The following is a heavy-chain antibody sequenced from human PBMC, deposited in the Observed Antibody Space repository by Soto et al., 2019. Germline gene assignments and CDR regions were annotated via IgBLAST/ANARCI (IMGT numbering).Heavy chain of an antibody. CDR1: GITFSNYA. V-gene: IGHV3-23*01. J-gene: IGHJ4*02. CDR3: AKLSWSDDSSGSNPYFDY. CDR2: ISTSGGRP. D-gene: IGHD3-22*01. Sequence: EVQLLESGGGLVQPGGSLRLSCTASGITFSNYAMSWVRQAPRKGLEWVSSISTSGGRPYYADSVKGRFTISRDNSKNTLYLQMNSLRAEDTAVYYCAKLSWSDDSSGSNPYFDYWGQGTLVTVSS.